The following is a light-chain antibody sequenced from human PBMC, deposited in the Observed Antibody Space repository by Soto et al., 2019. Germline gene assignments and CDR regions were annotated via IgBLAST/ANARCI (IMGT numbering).Light chain of an antibody. CDR1: QSVTSN. V-gene: IGKV3D-15*01. CDR3: QQYNNWPPIT. CDR2: AAS. Sequence: EIVLTQSPDTLAVSPGEVATLSCWASQSVTSNLAWYQQKRGQAPRLLICAASTRATGVPARFSGSGSGTEFTLTISSLQSEDFAVYYCQQYNNWPPITFGQGTRLEIK. J-gene: IGKJ5*01.